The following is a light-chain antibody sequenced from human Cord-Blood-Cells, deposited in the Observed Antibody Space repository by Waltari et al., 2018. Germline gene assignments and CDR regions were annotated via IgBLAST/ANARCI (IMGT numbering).Light chain of an antibody. CDR1: SGSVSTSYY. J-gene: IGLJ3*02. CDR3: VLYMGSGSWV. Sequence: QTVVTQEPSFSVSPGGTVTLTCGLSSGSVSTSYYPRWYQQTPGQAPRTLIYSTNTRSSGVPDRFSGSILGNKAVLTITGAQADDESDYYCVLYMGSGSWVFGGGTKLTVL. V-gene: IGLV8-61*01. CDR2: STN.